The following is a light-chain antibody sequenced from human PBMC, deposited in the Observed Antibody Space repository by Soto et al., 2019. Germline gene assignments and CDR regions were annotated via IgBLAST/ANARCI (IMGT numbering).Light chain of an antibody. J-gene: IGKJ1*01. Sequence: EIVLTQSAGTLSLCPGERATLSCRASQSVSRNHLAWYQQKPGQAPRLLIYASSSRATGIPDRFSGSGSGTDFTLTISRLEHEDFAVYYCHTYGSSPWTFGQGTRVEIK. CDR1: QSVSRNH. CDR3: HTYGSSPWT. V-gene: IGKV3-20*01. CDR2: ASS.